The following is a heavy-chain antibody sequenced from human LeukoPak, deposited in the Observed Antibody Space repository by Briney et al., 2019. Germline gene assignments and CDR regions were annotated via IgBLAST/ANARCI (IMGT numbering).Heavy chain of an antibody. CDR3: ARSSIQPYDY. D-gene: IGHD5-18*01. V-gene: IGHV4-34*01. CDR2: INHSGST. Sequence: PSETLSLTCAVYGGSFSGYYWSWIRQPPGKGLEWIGEINHSGSTNYNPSLKSRVTTSVDTSKNQFSLKLSSVTAADTAVYYCARSSIQPYDYWGQGTLVTVSS. CDR1: GGSFSGYY. J-gene: IGHJ4*02.